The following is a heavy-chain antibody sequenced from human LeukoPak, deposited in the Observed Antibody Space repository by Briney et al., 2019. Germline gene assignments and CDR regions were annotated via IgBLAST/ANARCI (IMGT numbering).Heavy chain of an antibody. CDR3: ARIWLRAFDI. Sequence: PGEPLKISGKASGYSFTNYWIAWFRQMPGKGWKGMGIIYPDDSDSTYSPSFKGKVTISADKSISTAYLQWSSLEASDTAMYYCARIWLRAFDIWGQGTLVTVSS. D-gene: IGHD3-16*01. CDR2: IYPDDSDS. CDR1: GYSFTNYW. J-gene: IGHJ3*02. V-gene: IGHV5-51*01.